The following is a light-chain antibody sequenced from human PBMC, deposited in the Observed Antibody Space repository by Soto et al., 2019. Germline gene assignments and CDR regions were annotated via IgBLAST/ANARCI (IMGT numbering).Light chain of an antibody. V-gene: IGLV2-8*01. CDR2: EVT. CDR1: SSDVGGYNY. J-gene: IGLJ3*02. Sequence: QSVLTQPPSASGSPGQSVTISCTGTSSDVGGYNYVSWYQQYPGRAPKLMIYEVTKRPSGVPDRFSGSKSGNTASLTVSGLQAEDEADYYCSSYAASHNLYFVFGGGTKLTVL. CDR3: SSYAASHNLYFV.